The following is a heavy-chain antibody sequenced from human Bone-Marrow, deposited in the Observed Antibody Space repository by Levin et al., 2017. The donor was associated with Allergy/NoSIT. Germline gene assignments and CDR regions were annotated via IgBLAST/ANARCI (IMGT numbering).Heavy chain of an antibody. D-gene: IGHD3-16*02. J-gene: IGHJ5*02. CDR3: ARGWDDYIWGSYPCT. V-gene: IGHV3-74*01. CDR2: INSDGSST. Sequence: PGGSLRLSCAASGFTFSSYWMHWVRQAPGKGLVWVSRINSDGSSTSYADSVKGRFTISRDNAKNTLYLQMNSLRAEDTAVYDCARGWDDYIWGSYPCTWGQGTLVTVSS. CDR1: GFTFSSYW.